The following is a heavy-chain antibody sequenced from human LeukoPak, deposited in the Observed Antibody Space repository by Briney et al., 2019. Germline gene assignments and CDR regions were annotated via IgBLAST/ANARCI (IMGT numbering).Heavy chain of an antibody. D-gene: IGHD3-16*02. CDR3: ARDYAWDSYGLVLDS. V-gene: IGHV3-11*01. CDR1: GFTFNDYY. J-gene: IGHJ4*02. CDR2: ISGSGDRI. Sequence: SGGSLRLSCAASGFTFNDYYMSWIRQAPGEGLEWISYISGSGDRIYYADSVKGRFTISRDNAKNSLYLQLNSLRAEVTAVYYCARDYAWDSYGLVLDSWGQGALVTVSS.